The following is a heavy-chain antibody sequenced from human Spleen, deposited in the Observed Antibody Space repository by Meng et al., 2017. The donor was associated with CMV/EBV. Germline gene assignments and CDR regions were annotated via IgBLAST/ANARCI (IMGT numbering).Heavy chain of an antibody. Sequence: GSLRLSCTVSGGSISSSSYYWGWIRQPPGKGLEWIGSIYYSGSTYYNPSLKSRVTISVDTSKNQFSLKLSPVTAADTAVYYCARDSAKFGKLSPFDYWGQGTLVTVSS. V-gene: IGHV4-39*07. J-gene: IGHJ4*02. CDR3: ARDSAKFGKLSPFDY. CDR2: IYYSGST. CDR1: GGSISSSSYY. D-gene: IGHD3-10*01.